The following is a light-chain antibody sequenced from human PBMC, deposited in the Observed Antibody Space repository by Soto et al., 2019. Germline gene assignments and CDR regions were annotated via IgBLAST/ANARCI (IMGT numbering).Light chain of an antibody. Sequence: EFVLTQSPGTLSLSPGERATLSCRASQTVRNNCLAWYHQKPGQAPRLLIYGTSSRATGIPDRFSGSGSGTDFTLTISRLEPEDFAMFYCQQYGSSITFGQGTRLEIK. CDR2: GTS. J-gene: IGKJ5*01. CDR3: QQYGSSIT. CDR1: QTVRNNC. V-gene: IGKV3-20*01.